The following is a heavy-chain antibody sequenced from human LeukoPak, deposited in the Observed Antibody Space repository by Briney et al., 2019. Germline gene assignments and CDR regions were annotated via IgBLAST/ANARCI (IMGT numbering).Heavy chain of an antibody. V-gene: IGHV3-21*01. D-gene: IGHD2-2*01. CDR3: ASTSWANCSSTSCLLDDAFDI. CDR1: GFTFSGYT. J-gene: IGHJ3*02. CDR2: ISSSSGNV. Sequence: GGSLRLSCEASGFTFSGYTMNWVRQAPGKGLEWVAAISSSSGNVYYADSVKGRFTISRDIAKNSLYLQMNSLRAEDTAVYYCASTSWANCSSTSCLLDDAFDIWGQGTMVTVSS.